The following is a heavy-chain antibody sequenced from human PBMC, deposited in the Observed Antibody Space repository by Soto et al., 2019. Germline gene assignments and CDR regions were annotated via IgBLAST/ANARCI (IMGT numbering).Heavy chain of an antibody. CDR2: IWYDGSNK. CDR3: ARAPYGDYSPFDY. Sequence: QVQLVESGGGVVQPGRSLRLSCAASGFTFSSYGMHWVRQAPGKGLEWVAVIWYDGSNKYYADSVKGRFTISRDNSKNRLYLQMNSLRAEDTAVYYCARAPYGDYSPFDYWGQGTLVTVSS. J-gene: IGHJ4*02. D-gene: IGHD4-17*01. CDR1: GFTFSSYG. V-gene: IGHV3-33*01.